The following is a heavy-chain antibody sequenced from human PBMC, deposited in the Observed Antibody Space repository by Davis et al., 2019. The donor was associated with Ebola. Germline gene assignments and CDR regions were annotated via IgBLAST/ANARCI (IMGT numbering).Heavy chain of an antibody. CDR3: AKALAVAGIHYYYGMDV. CDR1: GFTFSSYG. Sequence: PGGSLRLSCAASGFTFSSYGMHWVRQAPGKGLEWVAVISYDGSNKYYADSVKGRFTISRDNSKNTLYLQMNSLRAEDTAVYYCAKALAVAGIHYYYGMDVWGQGTTVTVSS. V-gene: IGHV3-30*18. CDR2: ISYDGSNK. J-gene: IGHJ6*02. D-gene: IGHD6-19*01.